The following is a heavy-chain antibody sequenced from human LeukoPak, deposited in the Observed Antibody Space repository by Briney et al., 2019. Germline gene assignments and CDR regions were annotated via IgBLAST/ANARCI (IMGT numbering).Heavy chain of an antibody. D-gene: IGHD2-2*01. J-gene: IGHJ5*02. CDR1: GFTFSDYG. V-gene: IGHV3-30*18. Sequence: PGGSLRLSCAVSGFTFSDYGMHWVRQAPGKGLEWVAVISYDGNSEYYADSVKGRFSISRDNSKDTLYLQMNSLRPEDTAVYYCAKRGSTSCYAPGGRGTWVTVPS. CDR3: AKRGSTSCYAP. CDR2: ISYDGNSE.